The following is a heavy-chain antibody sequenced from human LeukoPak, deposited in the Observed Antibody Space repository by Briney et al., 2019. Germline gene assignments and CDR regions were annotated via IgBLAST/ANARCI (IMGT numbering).Heavy chain of an antibody. CDR2: INPNSGGT. CDR1: GYTFSRYG. D-gene: IGHD1-26*01. J-gene: IGHJ6*03. V-gene: IGHV1-2*02. CDR3: ARAGGSYSACYFYMDA. Sequence: ASVKVSCKASGYTFSRYGISWMRQAPGQGLEWMGWINPNSGGTNYAQKFQGRVTMTRDTSISTAYMELSRLRSDDTAVYYCARAGGSYSACYFYMDAWGKGTTVTISS.